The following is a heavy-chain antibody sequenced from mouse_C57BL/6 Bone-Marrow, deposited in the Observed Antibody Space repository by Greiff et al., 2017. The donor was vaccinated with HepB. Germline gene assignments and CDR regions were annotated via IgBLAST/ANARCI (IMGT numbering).Heavy chain of an antibody. D-gene: IGHD1-1*01. CDR1: GFTFSSYA. CDR3: TRESYYYGSSDFDV. CDR2: ISSGGDYI. V-gene: IGHV5-9-1*02. Sequence: EVQLQESGEGLVKPGGSLKLSCAASGFTFSSYAISWVRQTPEKRLEWVAYISSGGDYIYYADTVKGRFTISRDNARNTLYLQMSSLKSEDTAMYYCTRESYYYGSSDFDVWGTGTTVTVSS. J-gene: IGHJ1*03.